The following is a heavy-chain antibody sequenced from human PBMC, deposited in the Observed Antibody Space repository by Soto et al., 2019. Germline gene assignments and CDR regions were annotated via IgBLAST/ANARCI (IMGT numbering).Heavy chain of an antibody. CDR3: ARDLVGSGQDY. CDR2: INPSGGST. V-gene: IGHV1-46*03. Sequence: QVQLVQSGAEVKKPGASVKVSCKASGYTFTSYYMHWVRQAPGQGLEWMGIINPSGGSTSYAQKFQGRVPLTRHTSTSTVYMELSSLRSEDTAVYYCARDLVGSGQDYWGQGILATVSS. D-gene: IGHD6-19*01. CDR1: GYTFTSYY. J-gene: IGHJ4*02.